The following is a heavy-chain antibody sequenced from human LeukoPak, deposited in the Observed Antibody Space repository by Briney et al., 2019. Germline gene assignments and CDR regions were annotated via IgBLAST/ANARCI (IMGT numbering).Heavy chain of an antibody. J-gene: IGHJ3*02. V-gene: IGHV3-64*01. CDR2: ISSNGGST. CDR3: ARYSKVEQQLVHAFDI. Sequence: GGSLRLSCAASGFTFSSYAMHWVRQAPGKGLEYVSAISSNGGSTYYANSVKGRFTISRDNSKNTLYLQMGSLRAEDMAVYYCARYSKVEQQLVHAFDIWGQGTMVTVSS. CDR1: GFTFSSYA. D-gene: IGHD6-13*01.